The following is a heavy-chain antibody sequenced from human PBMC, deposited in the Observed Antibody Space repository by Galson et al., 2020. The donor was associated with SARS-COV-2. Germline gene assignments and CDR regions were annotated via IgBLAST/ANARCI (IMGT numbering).Heavy chain of an antibody. CDR2: IWYDGSNK. J-gene: IGHJ6*02. CDR1: GFTFSSYG. D-gene: IGHD3-9*01. V-gene: IGHV3-33*01. Sequence: TGGSLRLSCAASGFTFSSYGMHWVRQAPGKGLEWVAIIWYDGSNKYYVDSVKGRFTISRDNSKNTLYLQMNSLRAEDTAVYYCARDDYDILTGYSRFGYGMDVWGQGTTVTVSS. CDR3: ARDDYDILTGYSRFGYGMDV.